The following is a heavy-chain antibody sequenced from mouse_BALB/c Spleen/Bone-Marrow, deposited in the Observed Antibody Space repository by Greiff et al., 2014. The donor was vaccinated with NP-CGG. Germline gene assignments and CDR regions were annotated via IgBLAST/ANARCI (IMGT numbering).Heavy chain of an antibody. Sequence: QVQLQQPGAELMKPGASVKISCKATGYTFSSYWIEWVKQRPGHGLEWIGEILPGSGTTNYNEKFKGKAKFTADTSSNTAYMQFSSLTSEDSAVYYCARGYRYDYAMDYWGQGTSVTVSS. CDR3: ARGYRYDYAMDY. D-gene: IGHD2-14*01. V-gene: IGHV1-9*01. CDR1: GYTFSSYW. CDR2: ILPGSGTT. J-gene: IGHJ4*01.